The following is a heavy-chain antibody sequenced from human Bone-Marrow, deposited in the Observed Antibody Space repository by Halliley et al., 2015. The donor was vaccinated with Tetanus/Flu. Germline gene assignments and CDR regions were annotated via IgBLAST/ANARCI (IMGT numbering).Heavy chain of an antibody. Sequence: QLVQSGAEVKKPGASVKVSCKTSGYNFMSYGISWVRQAPGGGLEWMGWSSAYNGNTNYAQDFQGRVTMTTDRSTSTAYLVLRSLSSDDTAVYYCARYADDSVNFDYWGQGTLVTVSS. D-gene: IGHD4-4*01. CDR1: GYNFMSYG. J-gene: IGHJ4*02. CDR2: SSAYNGNT. CDR3: ARYADDSVNFDY. V-gene: IGHV1-18*01.